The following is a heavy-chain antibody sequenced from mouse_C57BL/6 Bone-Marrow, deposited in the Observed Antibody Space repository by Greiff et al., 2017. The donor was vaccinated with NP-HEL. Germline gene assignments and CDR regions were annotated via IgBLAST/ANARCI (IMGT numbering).Heavy chain of an antibody. D-gene: IGHD4-1*01. CDR2: INPNNGGT. V-gene: IGHV1-26*01. CDR3: ARLGDYYAMDY. J-gene: IGHJ4*01. CDR1: GYTFTDYY. Sequence: VQLQQSGPELVKPGASVKISCKASGYTFTDYYMNWVKQSHGKSLEWIGDINPNNGGTSYNQKFKGKATLTVDKSSSTAYMELRSLTSEDSAVYYCARLGDYYAMDYWGQGTSVTVS.